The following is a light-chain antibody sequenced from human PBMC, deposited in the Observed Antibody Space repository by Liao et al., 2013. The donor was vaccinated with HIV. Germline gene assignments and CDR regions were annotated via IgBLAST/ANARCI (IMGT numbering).Light chain of an antibody. Sequence: SYELTQPPSVSVAPGKTARITCGGNNIGSKSVHWYQQKPGQAPVLVIYYDSDRPSGIPERFSGSSSGNTATLTISRVEAGDEAEYYCQVWDSTSDHPGVFGGGTKLTVL. CDR3: QVWDSTSDHPGV. CDR1: NIGSKS. V-gene: IGLV3-21*01. CDR2: YDS. J-gene: IGLJ3*02.